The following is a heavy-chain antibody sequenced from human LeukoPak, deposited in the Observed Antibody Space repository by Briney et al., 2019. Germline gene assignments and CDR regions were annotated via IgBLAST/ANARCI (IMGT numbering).Heavy chain of an antibody. D-gene: IGHD1-26*01. V-gene: IGHV3-21*01. CDR3: ATPFLVGAALCAFDY. CDR2: ISSSSSYI. J-gene: IGHJ4*02. Sequence: AGGSLRLSCAASGFTFSSYSMNWVRQAPGKGLEWVSSISSSSSYIYYADSVKGRFTISRDNAKNSLYLQMNSLRAEDTAVYYCATPFLVGAALCAFDYWGQGTLVTVSS. CDR1: GFTFSSYS.